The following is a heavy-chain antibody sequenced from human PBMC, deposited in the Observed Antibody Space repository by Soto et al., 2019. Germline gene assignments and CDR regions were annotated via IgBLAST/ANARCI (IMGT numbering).Heavy chain of an antibody. Sequence: GASVKVSCKASGYTFTSYAMHWVRQAPGQRLEWMGWINAGNGNTKYSQKFQGRVTITRDTSASTAYMELSSLRSEDTAVYYCARVRYPNCGGDCPTSFDYWGQGTLVTVSS. J-gene: IGHJ4*02. CDR2: INAGNGNT. CDR3: ARVRYPNCGGDCPTSFDY. CDR1: GYTFTSYA. V-gene: IGHV1-3*01. D-gene: IGHD2-21*02.